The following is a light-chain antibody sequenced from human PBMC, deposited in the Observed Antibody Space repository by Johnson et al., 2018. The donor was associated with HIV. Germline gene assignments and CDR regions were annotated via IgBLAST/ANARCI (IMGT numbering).Light chain of an antibody. Sequence: QSVLTQPPSVSAAPGQKVTISCSGSSSKIGNKYVSWYQQFPGTAPKVLIYDNSKRPSGTPDRFSGSKSGTSATLGITGLQTGAEADYYCGTWDSSLSTYYVFGTGTKVTVL. J-gene: IGLJ1*01. CDR3: GTWDSSLSTYYV. CDR1: SSKIGNKY. V-gene: IGLV1-51*01. CDR2: DNS.